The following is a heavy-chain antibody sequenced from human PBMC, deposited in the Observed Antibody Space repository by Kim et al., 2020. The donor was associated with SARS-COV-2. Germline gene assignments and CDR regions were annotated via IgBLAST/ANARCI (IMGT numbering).Heavy chain of an antibody. CDR2: IYYSGST. J-gene: IGHJ5*02. CDR1: GGSISSSSYY. CDR3: ARPAGDWNLPGGWFDP. V-gene: IGHV4-39*01. D-gene: IGHD1-1*01. Sequence: SETLSLTCTVSGGSISSSSYYWGWIRQPPGKGLEWIGSIYYSGSTYYNPSLKSRVTISVDTSKNQFSLKLSSVTAADTAVYYCARPAGDWNLPGGWFDPWGQGTLVTVSS.